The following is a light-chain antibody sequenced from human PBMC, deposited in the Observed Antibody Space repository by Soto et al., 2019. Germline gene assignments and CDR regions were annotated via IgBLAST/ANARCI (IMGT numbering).Light chain of an antibody. J-gene: IGKJ1*01. Sequence: EIVMTQSPATLSVSPVERVILSCRASQSVTSNLAWYQQKPGQAPILLIFGASTRATGLPARFIGSGSGTEFSLTLPSLRSDVFEVYYLQQYNHWPPAFGHGTKVDTK. CDR3: QQYNHWPPA. V-gene: IGKV3-15*01. CDR2: GAS. CDR1: QSVTSN.